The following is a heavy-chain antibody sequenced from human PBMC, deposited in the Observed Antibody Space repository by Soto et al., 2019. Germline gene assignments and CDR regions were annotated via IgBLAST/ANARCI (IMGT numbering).Heavy chain of an antibody. V-gene: IGHV4-34*01. CDR1: GGSFSGYY. Sequence: SETLSLTCAVYGGSFSGYYWSWIRQPPGKGLEWIGEINHSGSTNYNPSLKSRVTISVDTSKNQFSLKLSSVTAADTAVYYCARDRRIAARPLYFDYWGQGTLVTV. D-gene: IGHD6-6*01. J-gene: IGHJ4*02. CDR3: ARDRRIAARPLYFDY. CDR2: INHSGST.